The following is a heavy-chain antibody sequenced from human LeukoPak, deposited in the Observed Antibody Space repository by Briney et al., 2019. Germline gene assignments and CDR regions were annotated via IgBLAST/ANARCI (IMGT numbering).Heavy chain of an antibody. CDR2: INHSGST. J-gene: IGHJ6*03. D-gene: IGHD3-3*01. CDR3: ASSDYDFWSGYYTGALSYYMDV. Sequence: PSETLSLTCAVYGGSFSGYYWSWIRQPPGKGLEWIGEINHSGSTNYNPSLKSRVPISVDTSKNQFSLKLSSVTAADTAVYYCASSDYDFWSGYYTGALSYYMDVWGKGTTVTVSS. CDR1: GGSFSGYY. V-gene: IGHV4-34*01.